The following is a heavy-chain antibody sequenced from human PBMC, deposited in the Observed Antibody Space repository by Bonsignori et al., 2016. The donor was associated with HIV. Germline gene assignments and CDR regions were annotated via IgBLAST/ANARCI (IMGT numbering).Heavy chain of an antibody. Sequence: WIRQPPGKGLEWVGRIKSKSDGETTEYAAPVEGRFTISRDDSKKTLYLEMSSLRTEDTAVYYCTTRRFWGPGTKVTVSS. CDR3: TTRRF. CDR2: IKSKSDGETT. J-gene: IGHJ6*02. V-gene: IGHV3-15*01. D-gene: IGHD3-16*01.